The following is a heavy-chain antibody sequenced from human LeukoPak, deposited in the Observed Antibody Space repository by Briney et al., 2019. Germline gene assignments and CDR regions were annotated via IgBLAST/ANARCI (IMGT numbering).Heavy chain of an antibody. J-gene: IGHJ4*02. CDR2: ISGSGGST. V-gene: IGHV3-23*01. CDR3: AKDRDLDRGWSLSDNPRHFDY. CDR1: GFTFSSYA. Sequence: PGGSLRLSCAASGFTFSSYAMSWVRQAPGKGLEWVSAISGSGGSTYYADSVKGRFTISRDNSKNTLYLQMNSLRAEDTAVYYCAKDRDLDRGWSLSDNPRHFDYWGQGTLVTVSS. D-gene: IGHD6-19*01.